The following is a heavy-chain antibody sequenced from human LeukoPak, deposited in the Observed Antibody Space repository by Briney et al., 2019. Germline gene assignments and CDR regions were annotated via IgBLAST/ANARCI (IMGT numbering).Heavy chain of an antibody. CDR1: GFTFSNYW. D-gene: IGHD6-13*01. CDR2: IKQDESEE. Sequence: PGGSLRLSCVFSGFTFSNYWMSWVRQAPGKGLEWVANIKQDESEEHYVDSVKGRFTISRDNAKNLLYLQMNSLRAEDTAVYYCARGLARIAEDYFDYWGQGNLVTVSS. CDR3: ARGLARIAEDYFDY. J-gene: IGHJ4*02. V-gene: IGHV3-7*03.